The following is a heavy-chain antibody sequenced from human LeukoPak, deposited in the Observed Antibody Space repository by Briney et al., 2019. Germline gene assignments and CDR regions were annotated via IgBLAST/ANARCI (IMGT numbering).Heavy chain of an antibody. D-gene: IGHD1-1*01. V-gene: IGHV5-51*01. Sequence: GESLKVSCEGSGYTFTNFWIGWVRQMPGKGLEWMGIVSPSDSDTRYSPSFQGQVTISADKSITTAYLQWSSLKASDTATYYCVRQPRVHTPDFWGQGTLVTVSS. J-gene: IGHJ4*02. CDR1: GYTFTNFW. CDR3: VRQPRVHTPDF. CDR2: VSPSDSDT.